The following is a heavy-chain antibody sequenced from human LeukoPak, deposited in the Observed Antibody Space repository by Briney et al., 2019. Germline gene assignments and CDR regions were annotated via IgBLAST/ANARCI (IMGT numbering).Heavy chain of an antibody. CDR1: GGTFSSYA. CDR3: ARETYYYDSSGYYPFDY. CDR2: IIPIFGTA. J-gene: IGHJ4*02. Sequence: SVTVSCKASGGTFSSYAISWVRQAPGQGLEWMGGIIPIFGTANYAQKFQGRVTITADESTSTAYMELSSLRSEDTAVYYCARETYYYDSSGYYPFDYWGQGTLVTVSS. V-gene: IGHV1-69*13. D-gene: IGHD3-22*01.